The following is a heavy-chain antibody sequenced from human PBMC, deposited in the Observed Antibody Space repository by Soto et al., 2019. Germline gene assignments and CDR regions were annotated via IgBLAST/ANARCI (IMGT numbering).Heavy chain of an antibody. D-gene: IGHD2-2*01. CDR1: GFTFSSYS. Sequence: GGSLRLSCAASGFTFSSYSMNWVRQAPGKGLEWVSSISSSSSYIYYADSVKGRFTISRDNAKNSLYLQMNSLRAEDTAVYYCARDSPEGYCSSTSCAGFDPWGQGTLVTVSS. CDR3: ARDSPEGYCSSTSCAGFDP. V-gene: IGHV3-21*01. CDR2: ISSSSSYI. J-gene: IGHJ5*02.